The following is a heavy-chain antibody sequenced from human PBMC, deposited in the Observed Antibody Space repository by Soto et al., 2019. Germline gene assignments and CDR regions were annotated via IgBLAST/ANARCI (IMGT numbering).Heavy chain of an antibody. CDR2: IIPIFGTA. CDR1: GGTFSSYA. Sequence: QVQLVQSGAEVKKPGSSVKVSCKASGGTFSSYAISWVRQAPGQGLEWMGGIIPIFGTANYAQKFQGRVKITADESTSTAYRELRSTRCDDTGVYFCARNIAVAGCYYCYGMDVRGQGTTGTGFS. J-gene: IGHJ6*02. CDR3: ARNIAVAGCYYCYGMDV. V-gene: IGHV1-69*01. D-gene: IGHD6-19*01.